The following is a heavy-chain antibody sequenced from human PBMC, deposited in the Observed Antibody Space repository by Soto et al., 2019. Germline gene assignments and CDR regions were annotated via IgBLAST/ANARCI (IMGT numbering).Heavy chain of an antibody. CDR3: ARDQRGIAARADYYYYGMDV. V-gene: IGHV1-69*12. CDR1: GGTFSSYA. CDR2: IIPIFGTA. D-gene: IGHD6-6*01. Sequence: QVKLVQSGAEVKKPGSSVKVSCKASGGTFSSYAISWVRQAPGQGLEWMGGIIPIFGTANYAQKFQGRVTITADESTSTAYMELSSLRSEATAVYYCARDQRGIAARADYYYYGMDVWGQGTTVTVSS. J-gene: IGHJ6*02.